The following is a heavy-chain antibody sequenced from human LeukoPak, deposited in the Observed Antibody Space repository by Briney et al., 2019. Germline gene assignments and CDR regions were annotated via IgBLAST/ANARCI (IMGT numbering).Heavy chain of an antibody. V-gene: IGHV4-34*01. Sequence: KASETLSLTCAVYGGSLSNYYWIWIRQPPGEGLEWIGEINHSGRTHYNPSLKSRVTISIDTSKNQFSLKLSSVTAADTAVYYCARDNWNYGSSMDVWGQGTTVTVSS. D-gene: IGHD1-7*01. J-gene: IGHJ6*02. CDR1: GGSLSNYY. CDR3: ARDNWNYGSSMDV. CDR2: INHSGRT.